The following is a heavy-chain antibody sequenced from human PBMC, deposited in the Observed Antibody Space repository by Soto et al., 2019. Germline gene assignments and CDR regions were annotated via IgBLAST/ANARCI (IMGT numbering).Heavy chain of an antibody. Sequence: DVQLLESGGGLVQRGGSLRLSCAASGFTFSTYGMTWVRQAPGKGLEWVSYGGSGGSTYYADSVKGRFTISRDNSKNTLYLQMNSLSAEDTAVYYCVKFRGRAYHYYYMGVWGNGTTVTVSS. D-gene: IGHD3-16*01. CDR3: VKFRGRAYHYYYMGV. J-gene: IGHJ6*03. CDR2: YGGSGGST. V-gene: IGHV3-23*01. CDR1: GFTFSTYG.